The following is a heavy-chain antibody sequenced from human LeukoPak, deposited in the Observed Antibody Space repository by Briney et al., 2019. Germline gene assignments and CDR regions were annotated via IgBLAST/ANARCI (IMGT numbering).Heavy chain of an antibody. D-gene: IGHD3-16*01. J-gene: IGHJ4*02. V-gene: IGHV4-34*01. Sequence: PSETLSLTCAIYGGSFSGYYWSWIRQPPGKGLEWIGEINQSGITNYNPSLKSRVTISVDTSKNQFSLKLNSVTATDTAVYYCARHYGPWGQGTLVTVSS. CDR2: INQSGIT. CDR1: GGSFSGYY. CDR3: ARHYGP.